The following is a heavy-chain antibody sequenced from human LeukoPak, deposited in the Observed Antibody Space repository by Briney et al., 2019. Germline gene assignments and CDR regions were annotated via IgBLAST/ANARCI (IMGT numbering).Heavy chain of an antibody. CDR3: ARHIGGVDYY. V-gene: IGHV4-59*08. J-gene: IGHJ4*02. D-gene: IGHD2-8*01. Sequence: SETLSLTCTVSSGSVTSYYWSWIRQPPGKGLEWIGYIYYTGSTNYNPSLKSRVTISVDTSKNQFSLKLSSVTAADTAMYYCARHIGGVDYYWGQGALVTVSS. CDR2: IYYTGST. CDR1: SGSVTSYY.